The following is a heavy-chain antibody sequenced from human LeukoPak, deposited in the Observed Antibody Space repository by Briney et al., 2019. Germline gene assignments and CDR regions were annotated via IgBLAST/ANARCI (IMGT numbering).Heavy chain of an antibody. CDR1: GFTFSSYW. D-gene: IGHD3-22*01. CDR3: ARDLYYDSSGYYLGY. CDR2: IKQDGSEK. V-gene: IGHV3-7*01. Sequence: PGGSLRLSCAASGFTFSSYWMSWVRQAPGKGLEWVANIKQDGSEKYYVDSVKGRFTISRDNAKNSLYLQMNSLRAEDTAVYYCARDLYYDSSGYYLGYWGQGTLVTVSS. J-gene: IGHJ4*02.